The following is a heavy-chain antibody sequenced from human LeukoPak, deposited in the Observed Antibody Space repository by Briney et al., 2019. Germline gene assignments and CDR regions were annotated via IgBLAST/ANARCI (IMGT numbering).Heavy chain of an antibody. CDR1: GGSFSGYY. D-gene: IGHD2-2*01. Sequence: PSEXLSLTCAVYGGSFSGYYWSWIRQPPGKGLEGSGEINHSGSTNYNPYLTRRGTISVDTSKNQRSRRVSSVTAADTAVYYCARGGAAIRSFGGSRIYMDVWGKGTTVTVSS. CDR3: ARGGAAIRSFGGSRIYMDV. CDR2: INHSGST. J-gene: IGHJ6*03. V-gene: IGHV4-34*01.